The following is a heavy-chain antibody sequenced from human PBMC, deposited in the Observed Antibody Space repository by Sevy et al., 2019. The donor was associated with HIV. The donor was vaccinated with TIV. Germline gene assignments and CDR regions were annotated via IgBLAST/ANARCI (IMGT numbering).Heavy chain of an antibody. CDR1: GFTFNNYF. V-gene: IGHV3-7*01. CDR3: ARELWPGDY. Sequence: GGSLRLSCAASGFTFNNYFMGWVRNAPGKGLEWIANINQDGSQKNYVDSVKGRFTITRDNARNLVSLQMNSLRVDDTAVYYCARELWPGDYWGQGTLVTVSS. D-gene: IGHD2-21*01. J-gene: IGHJ4*02. CDR2: INQDGSQK.